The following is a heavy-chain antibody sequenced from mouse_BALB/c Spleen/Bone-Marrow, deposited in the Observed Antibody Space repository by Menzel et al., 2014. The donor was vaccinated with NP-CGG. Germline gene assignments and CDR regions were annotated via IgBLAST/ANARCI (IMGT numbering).Heavy chain of an antibody. CDR3: ARSNDGSPAWFAY. Sequence: ESGPGLVKPSQSLSLTCTVTGYSITNDYAWNWIRQFPGNKLEWMGYISYSGSTSYNPSLKSRISITRDTSKSHFFLQLNSVTTEDTATYYCARSNDGSPAWFAYWGQGTLVTVSA. CDR2: ISYSGST. D-gene: IGHD2-3*01. V-gene: IGHV3-2*02. CDR1: GYSITNDYA. J-gene: IGHJ3*01.